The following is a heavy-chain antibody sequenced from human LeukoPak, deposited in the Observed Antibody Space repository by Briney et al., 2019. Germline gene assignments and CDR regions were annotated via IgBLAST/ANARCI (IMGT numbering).Heavy chain of an antibody. CDR3: AKWPEGAMDYFDY. Sequence: PGWSLRLSCAASGFTFSSYSMNWVRQAPGKGLEWVSSISSSSSYIYYADSVKGRFTISRDNSKNTLYLEMSSLRVEDTAIYYCAKWPEGAMDYFDYWGQGTLVTVSS. CDR1: GFTFSSYS. V-gene: IGHV3-21*04. CDR2: ISSSSSYI. D-gene: IGHD2-8*01. J-gene: IGHJ4*02.